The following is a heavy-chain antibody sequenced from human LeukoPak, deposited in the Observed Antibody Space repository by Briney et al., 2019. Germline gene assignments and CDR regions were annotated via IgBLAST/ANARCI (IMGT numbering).Heavy chain of an antibody. V-gene: IGHV3-33*06. D-gene: IGHD1-7*01. CDR3: AKDRDWNYVIDY. Sequence: PGGSLRLSCTASGFTFSGHGMHGVRQAPGKGLEWVAVIWYDGSNKYYADSVKGRFTISRDNSKNTLYLQMNSLRAEDTAVYYCAKDRDWNYVIDYWGQGTLVTVSS. CDR1: GFTFSGHG. CDR2: IWYDGSNK. J-gene: IGHJ4*02.